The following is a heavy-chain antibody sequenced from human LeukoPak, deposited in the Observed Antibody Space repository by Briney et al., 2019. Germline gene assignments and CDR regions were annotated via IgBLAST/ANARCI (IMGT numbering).Heavy chain of an antibody. Sequence: PGGSLRLSCAASGFTFSDYYMSWIRQAPGKGLEWVSYISSSGSTIYYADSVKGRFTISRDNAKNSLYLQMNSLRAEDTAVYYCAKDGEDIVVVPAAILGASLDYWGQGTLVTVSS. J-gene: IGHJ4*02. CDR1: GFTFSDYY. CDR3: AKDGEDIVVVPAAILGASLDY. V-gene: IGHV3-11*04. CDR2: ISSSGSTI. D-gene: IGHD2-2*02.